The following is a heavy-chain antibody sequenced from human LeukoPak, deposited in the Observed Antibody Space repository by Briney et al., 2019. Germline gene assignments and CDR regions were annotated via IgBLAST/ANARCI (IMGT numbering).Heavy chain of an antibody. CDR2: ISGSGGST. V-gene: IGHV3-23*01. Sequence: GGSLRLPCAASGFTFSSYAMSWVRQAPGKGLEWVSAISGSGGSTYYADSVKGRFTISRDNSKNTLYLQMNSLRAEDTAVYYCAKDGVLWFGDYYYYGMDVWGKGTTVTVSS. CDR3: AKDGVLWFGDYYYYGMDV. J-gene: IGHJ6*04. D-gene: IGHD3-10*01. CDR1: GFTFSSYA.